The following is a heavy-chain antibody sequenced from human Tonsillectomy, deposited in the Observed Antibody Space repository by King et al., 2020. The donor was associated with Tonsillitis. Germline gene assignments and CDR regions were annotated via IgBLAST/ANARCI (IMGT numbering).Heavy chain of an antibody. CDR3: AKDWSVYSYYYYFAF. Sequence: VQLVESGGGLAQPGGSLRLSCAASGFTFSSYAMSWVRQAPGKGLEWVSAISGNDDNTYYADSVKGRFTISRENSKNTLYLQMNSLRAEDTAVYYCAKDWSVYSYYYYFAFWGQGTLVTVSS. J-gene: IGHJ4*02. D-gene: IGHD3-3*01. V-gene: IGHV3-23*04. CDR2: ISGNDDNT. CDR1: GFTFSSYA.